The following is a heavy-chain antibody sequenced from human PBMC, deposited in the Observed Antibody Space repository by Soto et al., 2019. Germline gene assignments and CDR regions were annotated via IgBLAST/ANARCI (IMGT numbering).Heavy chain of an antibody. CDR1: GFTFSSYG. Sequence: QVQLVESGGGVVQPGRSLRLSCAASGFTFSSYGMHWVRQAPGKGLEWVAVISYDGSNKYYADSVKGRFTISRDNSKNTLYLQMNSLRAEDTAVYYCAKAFSPHYYDSSDQPYYYGMDVWGQGTTLTVSS. D-gene: IGHD3-22*01. CDR2: ISYDGSNK. V-gene: IGHV3-30*18. CDR3: AKAFSPHYYDSSDQPYYYGMDV. J-gene: IGHJ6*02.